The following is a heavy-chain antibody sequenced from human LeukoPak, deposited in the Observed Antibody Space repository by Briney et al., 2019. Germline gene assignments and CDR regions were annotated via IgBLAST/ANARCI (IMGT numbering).Heavy chain of an antibody. CDR1: SSASVTYT. D-gene: IGHD6-19*01. Sequence: ASARVSPTQPASSASVTYTYTASPRPEQGRGWMGWINPDSGGTNYAQKLQRSVTITPDTTTSTAYMDERTLRADGTAVYYCAREGSGLYGNFDYWGQGTLVT. V-gene: IGHV1-2*02. CDR3: AREGSGLYGNFDY. J-gene: IGHJ4*02. CDR2: INPDSGGT.